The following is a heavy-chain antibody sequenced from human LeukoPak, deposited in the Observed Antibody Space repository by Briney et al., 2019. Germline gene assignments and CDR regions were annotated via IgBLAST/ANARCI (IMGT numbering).Heavy chain of an antibody. CDR3: ARVSSTGYAVSSGLYY. CDR2: ISSTVSTI. CDR1: GFTLSDYY. D-gene: IGHD3-22*01. Sequence: GGSLRLSCAASGFTLSDYYMTWIRQAPGKGLEWLAYISSTVSTIYYADSVKGRFTISRDDAQNSLYLQMNSLRAEDTAVYFCARVSSTGYAVSSGLYYWGQGALVTVSS. J-gene: IGHJ4*02. V-gene: IGHV3-11*01.